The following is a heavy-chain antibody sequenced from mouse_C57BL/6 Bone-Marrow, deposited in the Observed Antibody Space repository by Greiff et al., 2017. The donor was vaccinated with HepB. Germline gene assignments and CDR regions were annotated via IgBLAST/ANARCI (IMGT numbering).Heavy chain of an antibody. D-gene: IGHD2-5*01. J-gene: IGHJ3*01. CDR2: ISDGGSYT. V-gene: IGHV5-4*01. CDR1: GFTFSSYA. Sequence: EVMLVESGGGLVKPGGSLKLSCAASGFTFSSYAMSWVRQTPEKRLEWVATISDGGSYTYYPDNVKGRFTISRDNAKNNLYLQMSHLKSEDTAMYYCAREPAPTIVTTGFAYWGQGTLVTVSA. CDR3: AREPAPTIVTTGFAY.